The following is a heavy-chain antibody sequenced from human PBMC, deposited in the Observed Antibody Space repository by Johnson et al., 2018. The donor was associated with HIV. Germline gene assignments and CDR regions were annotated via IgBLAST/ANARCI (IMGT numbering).Heavy chain of an antibody. V-gene: IGHV3-66*01. D-gene: IGHD2-21*01. CDR2: IYSGGST. J-gene: IGHJ3*02. Sequence: MQLVESGGGLVQPGGSLRLSCAASGFTVSSNYMSWVRQAPGKGLEWVSVIYSGGSTYYADSVKGRFTISRDNSKNTLYVQMNSLRAEDTAVYYCAKGISSLDAFDIWGQGTLVTVSS. CDR1: GFTVSSNY. CDR3: AKGISSLDAFDI.